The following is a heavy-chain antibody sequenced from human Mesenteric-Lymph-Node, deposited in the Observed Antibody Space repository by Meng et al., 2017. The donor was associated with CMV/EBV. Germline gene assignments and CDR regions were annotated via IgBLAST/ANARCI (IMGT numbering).Heavy chain of an antibody. CDR3: ARALREYYYYYYGMDV. J-gene: IGHJ6*02. D-gene: IGHD3-10*01. V-gene: IGHV3-7*01. CDR1: GFTFSTYW. CDR2: IKQDGNEK. Sequence: GGSLRLACAASGFTFSTYWMSWVRQAPGKGLEWVANIKQDGNEKYYVDSVKGRFTIFRDNAKNSLYLQMNSLRAEDTAVYYCARALREYYYYYYGMDVWGQGTTVTVSS.